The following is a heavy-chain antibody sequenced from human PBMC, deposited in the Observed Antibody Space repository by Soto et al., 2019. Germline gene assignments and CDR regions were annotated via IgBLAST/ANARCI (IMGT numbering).Heavy chain of an antibody. CDR3: ARAKYSESFTYYYYGMDV. Sequence: GGSLRLSCAASGFTFSSYSINWVRQAPGKGLEWISYISSSSNTIYYADSVKGRFTISRDNAKNSLYLQMNSLRDEDSAVYSCARAKYSESFTYYYYGMDVWGQGTTVTV. CDR1: GFTFSSYS. J-gene: IGHJ6*02. CDR2: ISSSSNTI. V-gene: IGHV3-48*02. D-gene: IGHD1-26*01.